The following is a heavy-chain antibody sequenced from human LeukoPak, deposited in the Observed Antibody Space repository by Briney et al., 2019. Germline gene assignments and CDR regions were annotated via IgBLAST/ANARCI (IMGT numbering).Heavy chain of an antibody. CDR1: GGTFSSYA. Sequence: SVKVSCKASGGTFSSYAISWVRQAPGQGLEWMGRIIPIFGIANYAQKLQGRVTITADKSTSTAYMELSSLRSEDTAVYYCATAGYYDSSGYYYALDYWGQGTLVTVSS. CDR2: IIPIFGIA. CDR3: ATAGYYDSSGYYYALDY. J-gene: IGHJ4*02. D-gene: IGHD3-22*01. V-gene: IGHV1-69*04.